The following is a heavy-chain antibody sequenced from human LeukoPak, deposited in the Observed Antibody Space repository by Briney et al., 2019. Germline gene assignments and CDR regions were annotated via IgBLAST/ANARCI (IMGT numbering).Heavy chain of an antibody. CDR1: GFTFSRYW. D-gene: IGHD6-13*01. Sequence: PGGSLRLSCAASGFTFSRYWMHWVRQAPGKGLVWVSRINTDGSGTSYADSVKGRSTISRDNAKNTLYLQMNSLRAEDTAVYYCARDGLAAARDYWGQGTLVTVSS. J-gene: IGHJ4*02. CDR3: ARDGLAAARDY. CDR2: INTDGSGT. V-gene: IGHV3-74*01.